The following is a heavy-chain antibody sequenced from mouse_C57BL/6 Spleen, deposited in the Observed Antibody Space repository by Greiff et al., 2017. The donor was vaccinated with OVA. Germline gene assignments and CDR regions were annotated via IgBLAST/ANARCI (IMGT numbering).Heavy chain of an antibody. CDR2: IYPGNSDT. Sequence: EVQLQQSGTVLARPGASVKMSCKTSGYTFTSYWMHWVKQRPGQGLEWIGAIYPGNSDTSYNQKFKGKAKLTAVTSASTAYMELSSLTNEDSAVYYGYCYGSSFYFDYWGQGTTLTVSS. CDR1: GYTFTSYW. J-gene: IGHJ2*01. V-gene: IGHV1-5*01. CDR3: YCYGSSFYFDY. D-gene: IGHD1-1*01.